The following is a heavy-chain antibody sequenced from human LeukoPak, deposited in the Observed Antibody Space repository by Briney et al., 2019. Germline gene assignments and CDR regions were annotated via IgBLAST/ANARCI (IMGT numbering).Heavy chain of an antibody. V-gene: IGHV4-61*02. Sequence: KSSQTLSLTCTVSGGSISSGSYYWSWIRQPAGKGLEWIGRIYTSGSTNYNPSLKSRVTISVDTPKNQFSLKLSSATAADTAVYYCARDRRLDVWGKGTTVTVSS. CDR1: GGSISSGSYY. J-gene: IGHJ6*04. CDR3: ARDRRLDV. CDR2: IYTSGST.